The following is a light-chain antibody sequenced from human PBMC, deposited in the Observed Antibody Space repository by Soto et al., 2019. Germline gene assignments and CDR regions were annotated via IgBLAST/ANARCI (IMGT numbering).Light chain of an antibody. CDR3: QQANSFPFT. J-gene: IGKJ3*01. CDR1: PGINNW. V-gene: IGKV1-12*01. Sequence: QITQSPSSVSSSVGGRGTNTFRAEPGINNWLAWYQQKPGKAPKLLIYAASSLQSGVPSRFSGSGSGTDFTLTISSLQPEDFATYYCQQANSFPFTFGPGTKVDIK. CDR2: AAS.